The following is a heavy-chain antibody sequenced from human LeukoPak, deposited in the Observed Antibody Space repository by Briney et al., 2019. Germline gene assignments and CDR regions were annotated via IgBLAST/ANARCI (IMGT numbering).Heavy chain of an antibody. D-gene: IGHD3-22*01. CDR3: AKDNDSSGYFDHWFDP. J-gene: IGHJ5*02. Sequence: GGSLRLSCAASGFTFSSYAMSWVRQAPGKGLEWVSAISGSGGSTYYADSVTGRFTISRDNSKNTLYLQMNSLRAEDTAVYYCAKDNDSSGYFDHWFDPWGQGTLVTVSS. CDR2: ISGSGGST. CDR1: GFTFSSYA. V-gene: IGHV3-23*01.